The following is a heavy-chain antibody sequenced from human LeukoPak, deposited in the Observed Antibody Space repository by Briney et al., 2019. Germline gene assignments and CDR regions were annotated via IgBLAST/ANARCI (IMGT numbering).Heavy chain of an antibody. D-gene: IGHD3-10*01. CDR3: AKGTLLWFGIDY. Sequence: PSETLSLTCTLSGRSLSSYYWSWTRQTPGKGLAWVGYIYYIESTNYNPPLKSRVTISVDTSKNQFSLKMSSVTAADTAVYYCAKGTLLWFGIDYWGQGTLVTVSS. CDR1: GRSLSSYY. J-gene: IGHJ4*02. V-gene: IGHV4-59*01. CDR2: IYYIEST.